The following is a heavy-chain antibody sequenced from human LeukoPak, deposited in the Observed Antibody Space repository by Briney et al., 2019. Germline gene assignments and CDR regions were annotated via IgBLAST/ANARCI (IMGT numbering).Heavy chain of an antibody. D-gene: IGHD6-13*01. V-gene: IGHV1-2*02. J-gene: IGHJ4*02. CDR3: ARFVAAGYKFDY. Sequence: GASVKVSCKASGYTFTGYYMHWVRQAPGQGLEWMGWINPNSGGTNYAQKFQGRVTMTRGTSISTAYMELSRLRSDDTAVYYCARFVAAGYKFDYWGQGTLVTVSS. CDR2: INPNSGGT. CDR1: GYTFTGYY.